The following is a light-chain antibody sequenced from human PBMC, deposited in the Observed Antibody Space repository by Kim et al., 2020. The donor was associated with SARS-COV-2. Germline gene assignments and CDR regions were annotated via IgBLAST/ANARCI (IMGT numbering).Light chain of an antibody. Sequence: RVTFSCTGSISNRGAGYDVHWYQQVPGGPPRLVMYGNTIRPSGVPDRFSVSKSGSSASLAITGLQAEDEADYYCQSYDTGLCGHVVFGGGAQLAVL. CDR2: GNT. CDR3: QSYDTGLCGHVV. J-gene: IGLJ2*01. CDR1: ISNRGAGYD. V-gene: IGLV1-40*01.